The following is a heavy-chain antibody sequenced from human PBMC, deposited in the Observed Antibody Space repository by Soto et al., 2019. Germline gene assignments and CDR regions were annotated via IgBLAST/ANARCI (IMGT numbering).Heavy chain of an antibody. D-gene: IGHD2-2*01. CDR2: IIPMLPVT. CDR3: PIGSWSAETFDV. V-gene: IGHV1-69*02. Sequence: QVHLIQSGAEVKKPGSSVKVSCKAAGGTFNTYTLFWVRQAPGHGLEWMGRIIPMLPVTNSAQKFQGRLTLTAHKSTGTAFMELTSLTSDDTAVYYCPIGSWSAETFDVWGQGIMVTVSS. J-gene: IGHJ3*01. CDR1: GGTFNTYT.